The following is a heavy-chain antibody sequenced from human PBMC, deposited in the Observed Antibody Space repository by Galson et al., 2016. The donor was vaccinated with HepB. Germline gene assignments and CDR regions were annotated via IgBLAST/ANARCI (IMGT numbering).Heavy chain of an antibody. V-gene: IGHV3-66*03. CDR3: ARGASIFGGVIFVH. CDR2: VYSSGRT. D-gene: IGHD3-3*01. Sequence: SLRLSCAASEFTVSSHYMTWVRQAPGKGLDWVSLVYSSGRTDYADSVKGRFTRSRDNSKNTLYLQMKSLRAEDTAVYYCARGASIFGGVIFVHWGQGTPVTVSS. J-gene: IGHJ4*02. CDR1: EFTVSSHY.